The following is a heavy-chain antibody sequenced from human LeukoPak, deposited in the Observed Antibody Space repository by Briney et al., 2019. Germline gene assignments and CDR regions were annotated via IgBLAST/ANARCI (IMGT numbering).Heavy chain of an antibody. J-gene: IGHJ4*02. CDR1: GFTFSSYA. Sequence: PGGSLRLSCAASGFTFSSYAMNWVRQAPGKGLEWVSSIYTSSSYIYYADSVNGRFTIARDNAKNSLYLQMDSLRAEDTAVYYCARGYDFGSGCFFDYWGQGTLATLSS. CDR2: IYTSSSYI. D-gene: IGHD3-10*01. CDR3: ARGYDFGSGCFFDY. V-gene: IGHV3-21*01.